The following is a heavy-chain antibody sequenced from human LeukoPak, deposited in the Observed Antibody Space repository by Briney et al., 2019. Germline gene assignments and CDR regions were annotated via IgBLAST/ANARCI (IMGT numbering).Heavy chain of an antibody. CDR3: AREGGHYDFWSGYYPTHFDY. Sequence: GASVKVSCKASGYTFTGYYMHWVRQAPGQGLEWMGWINPNSGGTNYAQKFQGRVTMTRDTSISTAYMELSRLRSDDTAVYYCAREGGHYDFWSGYYPTHFDYWGQGTLVTVSS. D-gene: IGHD3-3*01. J-gene: IGHJ4*02. CDR1: GYTFTGYY. V-gene: IGHV1-2*02. CDR2: INPNSGGT.